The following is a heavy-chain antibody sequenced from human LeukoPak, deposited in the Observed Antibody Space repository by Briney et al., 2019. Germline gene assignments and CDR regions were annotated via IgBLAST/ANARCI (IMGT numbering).Heavy chain of an antibody. D-gene: IGHD5-24*01. CDR3: AKDRGVEMATSEYYFDY. CDR2: ISWDGGST. CDR1: GFTFDDYT. J-gene: IGHJ4*02. Sequence: GGSLRLSCAASGFTFDDYTMHWVRQAPGKGLEWVSLISWDGGSTYYADSVKGRFTISRDNSKNSLYLQMNSLRTEDTALYYCAKDRGVEMATSEYYFDYWGQGTLVTVSS. V-gene: IGHV3-43*01.